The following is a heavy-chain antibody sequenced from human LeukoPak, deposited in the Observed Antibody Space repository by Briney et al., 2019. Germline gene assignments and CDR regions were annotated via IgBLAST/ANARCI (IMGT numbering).Heavy chain of an antibody. J-gene: IGHJ4*02. CDR2: ISSSSSYI. CDR3: ARRIEPCVGDCYSYYYFDY. Sequence: GGSLRLSCAASGFTFSSYSMNWVRQAPGKGLEWVSSISSSSSYIYYADSVKGRFTISRDNAKNSLYLQMNSLRAEDTAVYYCARRIEPCVGDCYSYYYFDYWGQGTLVTVSS. CDR1: GFTFSSYS. V-gene: IGHV3-21*01. D-gene: IGHD2-21*02.